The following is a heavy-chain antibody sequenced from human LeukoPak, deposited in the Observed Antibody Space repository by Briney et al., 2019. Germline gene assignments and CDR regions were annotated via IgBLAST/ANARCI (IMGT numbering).Heavy chain of an antibody. Sequence: GGSLRLSCPASGFTLTSYGMSWVRQAPGKGLEWVSAISGSGGSTHYADSVKGRFTISRDDSKNTLYLQMNSLRAEDTAVYYSAKEGRRNFGSGSYYEGNFMDVWGKGTTVTVSS. CDR2: ISGSGGST. J-gene: IGHJ6*03. D-gene: IGHD3-10*01. CDR3: AKEGRRNFGSGSYYEGNFMDV. CDR1: GFTLTSYG. V-gene: IGHV3-23*01.